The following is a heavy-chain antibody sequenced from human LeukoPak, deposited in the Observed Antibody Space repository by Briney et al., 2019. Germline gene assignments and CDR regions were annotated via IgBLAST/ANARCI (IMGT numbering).Heavy chain of an antibody. J-gene: IGHJ4*02. CDR3: ARGAVDDSSGYYYVDKPFDY. CDR1: GFTFSSYA. Sequence: GRSLRLSCAASGFTFSSYAMHWVRQAPGKGLEWVSVISYYESDKYYADSVKGRFTISRDNSKHTLYLQMNSLSAEDPALYFCARGAVDDSSGYYYVDKPFDYWGQGTLVTVSS. D-gene: IGHD3-22*01. V-gene: IGHV3-30*04. CDR2: ISYYESDK.